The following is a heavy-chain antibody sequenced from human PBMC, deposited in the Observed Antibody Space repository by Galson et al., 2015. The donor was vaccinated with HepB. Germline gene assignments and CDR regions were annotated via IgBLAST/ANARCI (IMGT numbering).Heavy chain of an antibody. V-gene: IGHV1-69*13. CDR1: GGTFSSYA. CDR2: IIPIFGTA. J-gene: IGHJ4*02. D-gene: IGHD2-2*02. Sequence: SVKVSCKASGGTFSSYAISWVRQAPGQGLEWMGGIIPIFGTANYAQKFQGRVTITADESTSTAYMELSSLRSEDTAVYYCAQRGGAYCSSTSCYTEGAFDYWGQGTLVTVSS. CDR3: AQRGGAYCSSTSCYTEGAFDY.